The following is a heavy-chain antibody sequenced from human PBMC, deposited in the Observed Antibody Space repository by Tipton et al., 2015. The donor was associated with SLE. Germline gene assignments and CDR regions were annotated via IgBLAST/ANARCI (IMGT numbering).Heavy chain of an antibody. J-gene: IGHJ3*02. CDR1: GGSVSSGSYY. V-gene: IGHV4-61*01. CDR2: IYYSGST. Sequence: TLSLTCTVSGGSVSSGSYYWSWIRQPPGKGLEWIGYIYYSGSTDYNPSLKSRVTISVDTSKNQFSLKLSSVTAADTAVYYCARSIVGATYAFDIWGQGTMVTVSS. CDR3: ARSIVGATYAFDI. D-gene: IGHD1-26*01.